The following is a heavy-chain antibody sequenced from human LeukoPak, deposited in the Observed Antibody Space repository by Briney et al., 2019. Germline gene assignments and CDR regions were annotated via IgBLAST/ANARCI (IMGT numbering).Heavy chain of an antibody. CDR1: GFTFSSYG. Sequence: GGSLRLSCAASGFTFSSYGMHWVRQAPGKGLEWVAVIWYDGSNKYYADSVKGRFTISRDNSKNTLCLQMNSLRAEDTAVYYCARDRGSGGSCYDYWGQGTLVTVSS. CDR3: ARDRGSGGSCYDY. D-gene: IGHD2-15*01. V-gene: IGHV3-33*01. J-gene: IGHJ4*02. CDR2: IWYDGSNK.